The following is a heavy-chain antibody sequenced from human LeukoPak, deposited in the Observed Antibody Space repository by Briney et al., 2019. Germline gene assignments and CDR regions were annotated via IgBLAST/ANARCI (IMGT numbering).Heavy chain of an antibody. D-gene: IGHD3-22*01. V-gene: IGHV3-7*01. CDR2: IKYDGSAI. CDR1: GFTFSSYW. CDR3: ARDPSYYYDSSGYYKSGGGY. J-gene: IGHJ4*02. Sequence: GGSLRLSCEVSGFTFSSYWMSWVRQAPGKGLEWVANIKYDGSAIHYVDSVKGRFTISRDNANNSLYLQMNSLRVEDTAVYYCARDPSYYYDSSGYYKSGGGYWGQGTLVTVSS.